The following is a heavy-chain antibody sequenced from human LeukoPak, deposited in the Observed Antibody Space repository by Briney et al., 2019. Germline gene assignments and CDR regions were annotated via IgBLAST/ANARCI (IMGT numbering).Heavy chain of an antibody. CDR2: IYYSGST. CDR1: GGSFSGYY. D-gene: IGHD3-22*01. Sequence: SETLSLTCAVYGGSFSGYYWSWIRQPPGKGLEWIGSIYYSGSTYYNPSLKRRDTISVDTSKNQFTLELSSVTAADTAVYYWPRRGYYDSSGYYAYWGEGTLVTVSS. V-gene: IGHV4-34*01. J-gene: IGHJ4*02. CDR3: PRRGYYDSSGYYAY.